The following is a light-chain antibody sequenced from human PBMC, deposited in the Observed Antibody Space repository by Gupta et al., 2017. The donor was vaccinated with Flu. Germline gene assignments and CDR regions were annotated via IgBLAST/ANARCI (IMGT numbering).Light chain of an antibody. CDR1: SGSIATTY. J-gene: IGLJ2*01. CDR3: QFYDSITGDVV. Sequence: NFMLTQPHSVSESPGKTVTISCTRTSGSIATTYVQWYQHRPGSSPTTVIYEDNRSLPAVPDRVSVSVANSANTATLTISGLKAEDEADYYCQFYDSITGDVVFGGGTRLTVL. V-gene: IGLV6-57*01. CDR2: EDN.